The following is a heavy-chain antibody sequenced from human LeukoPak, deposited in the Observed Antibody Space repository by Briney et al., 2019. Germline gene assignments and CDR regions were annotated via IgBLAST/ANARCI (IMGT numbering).Heavy chain of an antibody. CDR1: EGTFSSYA. CDR2: IMPIFGTA. CDR3: AGNTYYYGSGSHLDY. Sequence: SVKVSCKASEGTFSSYAISWVRQAPGQGLEWMGGIMPIFGTANYAQKFQGRVTITADKSTSTAYMELSSLRSEDTAVYYCAGNTYYYGSGSHLDYWGQGTLVTVSS. V-gene: IGHV1-69*06. J-gene: IGHJ4*02. D-gene: IGHD3-10*01.